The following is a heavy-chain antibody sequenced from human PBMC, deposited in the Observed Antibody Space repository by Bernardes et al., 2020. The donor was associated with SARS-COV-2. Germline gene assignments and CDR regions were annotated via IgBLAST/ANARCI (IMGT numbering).Heavy chain of an antibody. CDR2: IKRDGSET. CDR3: ARSAGMDV. Sequence: GGSLRVSCAGSGFDFSDYWMTWVRKAPGKGLEWVANIKRDGSETYYVDSVKGRFTISRDNAKNLVFLQMNSLRAEDTAVFYCARSAGMDVWGQGTIVTVSS. V-gene: IGHV3-7*03. J-gene: IGHJ6*02. CDR1: GFDFSDYW.